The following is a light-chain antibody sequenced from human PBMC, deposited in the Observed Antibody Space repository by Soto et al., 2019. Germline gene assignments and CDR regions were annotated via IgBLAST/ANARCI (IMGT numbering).Light chain of an antibody. CDR1: AAIGKE. Sequence: DIQLTQSPSFLSASVGDRVTITCRASAAIGKELAWYQQKAGKPPKPLVYDASTVQDGVPSRFNGSGSGTEYSLVISRLQTEDFATYYCQQLNGFPRYTFGQGTTVDI. J-gene: IGKJ2*01. CDR2: DAS. V-gene: IGKV1-9*01. CDR3: QQLNGFPRYT.